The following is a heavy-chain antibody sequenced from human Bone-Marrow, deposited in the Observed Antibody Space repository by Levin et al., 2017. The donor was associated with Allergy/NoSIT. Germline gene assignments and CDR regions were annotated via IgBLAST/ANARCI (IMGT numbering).Heavy chain of an antibody. D-gene: IGHD6-13*01. CDR1: GFSFRTYG. Sequence: GGSLRLSCAASGFSFRTYGIHWVRQAPGKGLEWLAVISDDGRNKFYAESVKGRITLSRDNSKNTVFLLLNSLRREDTAVYFCAKDRLPPSTTWSYYYTALHVWGQGTTVIVSS. V-gene: IGHV3-30*18. CDR2: ISDDGRNK. J-gene: IGHJ6*02. CDR3: AKDRLPPSTTWSYYYTALHV.